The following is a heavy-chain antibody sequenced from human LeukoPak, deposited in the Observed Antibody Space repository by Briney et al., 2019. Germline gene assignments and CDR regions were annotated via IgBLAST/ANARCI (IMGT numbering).Heavy chain of an antibody. CDR1: GGSISSYY. J-gene: IGHJ6*02. CDR3: AREKVVVVPAATIYYYYYGMDV. V-gene: IGHV4-59*01. Sequence: SETLSLICTVSGGSISSYYWSWIRQPPGKGLEWIGYIYYSGSTNYNPSLKSRVTISVDTSKNQFSLKLSSVTAADTAVYYCAREKVVVVPAATIYYYYYGMDVWGQGTTVTVSS. D-gene: IGHD2-2*01. CDR2: IYYSGST.